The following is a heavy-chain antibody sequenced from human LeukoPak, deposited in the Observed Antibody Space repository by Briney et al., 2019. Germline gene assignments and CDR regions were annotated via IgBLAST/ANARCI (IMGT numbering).Heavy chain of an antibody. CDR1: GGSISSHY. CDR2: IYYSGST. V-gene: IGHV4-59*06. J-gene: IGHJ3*02. D-gene: IGHD3-22*01. CDR3: ARGDSITMIVGDAFDI. Sequence: SETLSLTCTVSGGSISSHYWSWIRQPPGKGLEWIGYIYYSGSTYYNPSLKSRVTISVDTSKNQFSLKLSSVTAADTAVYYCARGDSITMIVGDAFDIWGQGTMVTVSS.